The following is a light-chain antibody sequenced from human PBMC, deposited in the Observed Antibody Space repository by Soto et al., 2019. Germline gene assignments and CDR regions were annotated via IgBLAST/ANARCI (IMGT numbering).Light chain of an antibody. CDR1: SSNIGADYD. V-gene: IGLV1-40*01. Sequence: QSVLTQPPSVSGAPGQRVTISCTGGSSNIGADYDVHWYQQFPGTAPKVLIYGNNNRPSGVPDRFSGSKSGSSASLAITGLQAEDEADYYCQSYENSLSGSVFGGGTKLTVL. CDR3: QSYENSLSGSV. J-gene: IGLJ2*01. CDR2: GNN.